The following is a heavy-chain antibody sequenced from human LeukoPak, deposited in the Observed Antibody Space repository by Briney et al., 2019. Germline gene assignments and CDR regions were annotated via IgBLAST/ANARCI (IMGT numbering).Heavy chain of an antibody. J-gene: IGHJ3*02. CDR1: GFTASSNY. Sequence: GGSLRLSCAASGFTASSNYMSWVRHAPGKGLEWVSVIYSGGSTYYADSVKGRFTISRDNSKNTLYLQMNSLRAEDTAVYYCAGEGGHTYDAFDIWGQGTMVTVSS. V-gene: IGHV3-66*01. CDR2: IYSGGST. D-gene: IGHD2-2*02. CDR3: AGEGGHTYDAFDI.